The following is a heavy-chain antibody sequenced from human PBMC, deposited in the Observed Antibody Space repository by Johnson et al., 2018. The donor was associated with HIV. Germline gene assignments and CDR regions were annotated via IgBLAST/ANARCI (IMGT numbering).Heavy chain of an antibody. CDR2: IRSDGSNK. D-gene: IGHD4-11*01. J-gene: IGHJ3*01. CDR1: GFTFSSYG. Sequence: VQLVESGGGVVQPGGSLRLSCAASGFTFSSYGMHWVRQAPGKGLEWVAFIRSDGSNKYYVDSVKGRFTITRDNSKNTLYLQMNRLGAEDTAVYYCAKEGSTVIWGQGTMVTVSS. CDR3: AKEGSTVI. V-gene: IGHV3-30*02.